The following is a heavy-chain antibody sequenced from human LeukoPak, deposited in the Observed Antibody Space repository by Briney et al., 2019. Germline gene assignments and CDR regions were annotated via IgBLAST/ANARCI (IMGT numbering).Heavy chain of an antibody. CDR2: INPNSGGT. V-gene: IGHV1-2*02. CDR1: GYTFTGYY. Sequence: GASVKVSCKASGYTFTGYYMHWVRQAPGQGLEWMGWINPNSGGTNYAQKFQGRVTMTRDTSISTAYMELSRLRSDDTAVYYCARDQDSSGYYYPTYYYYGMDVWGQGTTVSVSS. CDR3: ARDQDSSGYYYPTYYYYGMDV. D-gene: IGHD3-22*01. J-gene: IGHJ6*02.